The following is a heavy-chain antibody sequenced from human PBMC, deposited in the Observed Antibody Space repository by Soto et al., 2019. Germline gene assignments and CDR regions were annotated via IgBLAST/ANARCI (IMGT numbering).Heavy chain of an antibody. Sequence: SETRSLTWAVYVASFSWYYWSWIRPPPGNGLGWIGEINHSGSTNYNPSLKSQVTIPVDTSKNQYSLKLSSVTAADTPVYYCARSVSTPRNNRWFGEHTSWFDPWGQGTLVTVSS. V-gene: IGHV4-34*01. CDR1: VASFSWYY. J-gene: IGHJ5*02. CDR3: ARSVSTPRNNRWFGEHTSWFDP. D-gene: IGHD3-10*01. CDR2: INHSGST.